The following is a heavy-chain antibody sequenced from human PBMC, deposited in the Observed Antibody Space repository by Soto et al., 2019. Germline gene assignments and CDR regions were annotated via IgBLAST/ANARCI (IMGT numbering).Heavy chain of an antibody. CDR1: GGSISGYY. CDR2: IYTNGIT. CDR3: ARRQNWNNLFDT. Sequence: SETLSLTCTVSGGSISGYYWSWIRQPAGKGLEWIGRIYTNGITSYNPSLKSRVTISIDTSKTQFSLRLRSVTAADTAVYYCARRQNWNNLFDTWGQGTMVTVSS. D-gene: IGHD1-1*01. V-gene: IGHV4-4*07. J-gene: IGHJ5*02.